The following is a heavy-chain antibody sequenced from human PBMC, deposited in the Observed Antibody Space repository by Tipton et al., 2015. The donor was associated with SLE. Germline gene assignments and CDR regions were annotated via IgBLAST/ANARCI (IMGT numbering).Heavy chain of an antibody. D-gene: IGHD3-9*01. CDR3: VRWYYDILTGYHDAFDI. V-gene: IGHV3-48*03. CDR2: ISSSSSTI. Sequence: SLRLSCAASGFTFSSYEMNWVRQAPGKGLEWVSYISSSSSTIYYADSVKGRFTISRDNSKNTLYLQMSSLRAEDTAVYYCVRWYYDILTGYHDAFDIWGQGTMVTVSS. J-gene: IGHJ3*02. CDR1: GFTFSSYE.